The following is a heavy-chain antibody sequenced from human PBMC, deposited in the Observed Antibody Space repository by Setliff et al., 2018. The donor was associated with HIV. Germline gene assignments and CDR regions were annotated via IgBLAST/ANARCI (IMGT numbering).Heavy chain of an antibody. Sequence: PGWSLRLSCVASGFTFKNYAMNWVRQAPGKGLEWVSLMSGINDNTHYADSVKGRFTISRDNSKNTLYLQMNSLRAEDTAVYYCAKDVYVAKYYYGSSGYSGSYCFDYWGQGTLVTVSS. CDR3: AKDVYVAKYYYGSSGYSGSYCFDY. J-gene: IGHJ4*02. D-gene: IGHD3-22*01. CDR2: MSGINDNT. V-gene: IGHV3-23*01. CDR1: GFTFKNYA.